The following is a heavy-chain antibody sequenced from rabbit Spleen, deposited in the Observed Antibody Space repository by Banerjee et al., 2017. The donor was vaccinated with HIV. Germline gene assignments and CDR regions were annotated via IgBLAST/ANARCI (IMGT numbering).Heavy chain of an antibody. CDR1: GFDISHSDW. J-gene: IGHJ6*01. D-gene: IGHD1-1*01. CDR3: ARDTSSSFSSYGMDL. CDR2: MKVGSGIT. V-gene: IGHV1S7*01. Sequence: QSLEESGEGLVQPGGSLTLTCIGSGFDISHSDWMTWVRQAPEKGLEWIGWMKVGSGITAYATWVNGRFTISSDNAQNTLYLQLNSLTAADTATYFCARDTSSSFSSYGMDLWGPGTLVTVS.